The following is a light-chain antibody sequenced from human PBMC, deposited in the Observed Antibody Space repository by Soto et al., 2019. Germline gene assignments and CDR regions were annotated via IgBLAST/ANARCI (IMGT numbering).Light chain of an antibody. CDR2: LGS. Sequence: DIVMTQSPLSLPVTPGEPASISCRSSQSLLHSNGYNYLDWYLQKPGQSPQLLIYLGSNRASGVPDRFSGSGSGTDFTLKISRAEAEDVWVYYCMQALQTPPTFGQGTKLEIK. CDR3: MQALQTPPT. CDR1: QSLLHSNGYNY. J-gene: IGKJ2*01. V-gene: IGKV2-28*01.